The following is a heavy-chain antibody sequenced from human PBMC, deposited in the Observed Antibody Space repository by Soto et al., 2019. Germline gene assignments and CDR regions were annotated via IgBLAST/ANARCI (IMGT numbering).Heavy chain of an antibody. V-gene: IGHV1-46*01. CDR2: INPSGGST. CDR3: ARGFRVPDIATFVGVPAGGNTIGMDV. J-gene: IGHJ6*02. Sequence: ASVKVSCKASGYTFTSYYMHWVRQAPGQGLEWMGIINPSGGSTSYAQKFQGRATMTRDTSTSTVYMELSSLRSEDTAVYYCARGFRVPDIATFVGVPAGGNTIGMDVWGQGTTVTVSS. CDR1: GYTFTSYY. D-gene: IGHD2-2*01.